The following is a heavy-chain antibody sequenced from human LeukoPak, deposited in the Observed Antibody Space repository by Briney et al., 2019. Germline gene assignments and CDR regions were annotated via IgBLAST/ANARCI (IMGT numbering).Heavy chain of an antibody. D-gene: IGHD3-22*01. J-gene: IGHJ6*02. Sequence: ASVKVSCKASGYTFTGYYMHWVRQAPGQGLEWMGWINPKSGGTSYAQKFQGRVTMTRDTSISTAYMELSRLRSDDTAVYYCAREASSYHDSSGYSGDWRYHGMTSGPKGPRSPSP. CDR1: GYTFTGYY. CDR3: AREASSYHDSSGYSGDWRYHGMTS. V-gene: IGHV1-2*02. CDR2: INPKSGGT.